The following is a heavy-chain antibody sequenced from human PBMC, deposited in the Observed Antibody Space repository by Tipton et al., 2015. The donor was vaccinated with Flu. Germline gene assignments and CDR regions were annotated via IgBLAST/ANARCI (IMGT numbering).Heavy chain of an antibody. Sequence: TLSLTCTVSGGSISSYYWSWIRQPPGRGLEWIGYIYSSGRSTNYNPSVKSRVTISVDTSKNQFSLKLTSVTAADTAVYYCARVPSGWGGYFDLWGRGTLVTVSS. CDR1: GGSISSYY. CDR2: IYSSGRST. J-gene: IGHJ2*01. D-gene: IGHD3-10*01. CDR3: ARVPSGWGGYFDL. V-gene: IGHV4-59*12.